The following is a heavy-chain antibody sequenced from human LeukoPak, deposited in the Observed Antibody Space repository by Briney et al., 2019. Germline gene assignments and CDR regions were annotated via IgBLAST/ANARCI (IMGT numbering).Heavy chain of an antibody. D-gene: IGHD6-19*01. CDR2: IYYSGST. CDR1: GGSISSYY. Sequence: SETLSLTCTVSGGSISSYYWSWIRQPPGKGLEWIGYIYYSGSTNYNPSLKSRVTISVDTSKNQSSLKLSSVTAADTAVYYCAAGYSSGWADYWGQGTLVTVSS. V-gene: IGHV4-59*01. J-gene: IGHJ4*02. CDR3: AAGYSSGWADY.